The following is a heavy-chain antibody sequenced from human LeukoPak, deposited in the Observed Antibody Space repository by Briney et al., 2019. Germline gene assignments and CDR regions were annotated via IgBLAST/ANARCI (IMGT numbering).Heavy chain of an antibody. D-gene: IGHD1-26*01. J-gene: IGHJ4*02. CDR2: IYYSGNT. V-gene: IGHV4-59*01. CDR1: GGSISSYY. CDR3: ARDILMVGATHYFDY. Sequence: ETLSLTCTVSGGSISSYYWSWIRQPPGKGLEWIGKGLEWIGYIYYSGNTNYNPSLKSRVTISVDTSKNQFSLKLSSVTAADTAVYYCARDILMVGATHYFDYWGQGTLVTVSS.